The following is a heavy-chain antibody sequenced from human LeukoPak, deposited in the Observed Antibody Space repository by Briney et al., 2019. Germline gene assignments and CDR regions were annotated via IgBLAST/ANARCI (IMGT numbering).Heavy chain of an antibody. D-gene: IGHD6-13*01. Sequence: SGPTLVNPTQTLTLTCTFSGFSLRVDGVGVGWIRQPPGKALEWLALIYWDDDKLYSPSLRSRLTITKDTSKNQVVLTMTNMDPVDTATYYCAHRRGRWPFDFWGQGTLVTVSS. CDR2: IYWDDDK. J-gene: IGHJ4*02. CDR1: GFSLRVDGVG. CDR3: AHRRGRWPFDF. V-gene: IGHV2-5*02.